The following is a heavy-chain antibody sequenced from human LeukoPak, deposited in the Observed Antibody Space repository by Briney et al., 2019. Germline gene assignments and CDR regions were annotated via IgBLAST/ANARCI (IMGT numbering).Heavy chain of an antibody. CDR3: VRLQPNTGEWAFDI. V-gene: IGHV4-59*01. Sequence: PSETLSLTCTVSGGSISSYYWSWIRQPPGEGLEWIGYISNSGSTNYNPSLEGRVTISVDTSKNQLSLKLSSVTAADTAVYHCVRLQPNTGEWAFDIWGQGTMLSVSS. CDR2: ISNSGST. CDR1: GGSISSYY. D-gene: IGHD1-1*01. J-gene: IGHJ3*02.